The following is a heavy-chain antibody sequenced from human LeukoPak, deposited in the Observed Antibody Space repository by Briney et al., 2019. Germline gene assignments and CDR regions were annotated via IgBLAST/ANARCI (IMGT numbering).Heavy chain of an antibody. J-gene: IGHJ4*02. CDR2: IKQDGSEK. D-gene: IGHD2-15*01. Sequence: PGGSLRLSCAASGFTFSSYWMSWVRQAPGKGLEWVANIKQDGSEKYYVDSVKGRFTISRDNAKNSLYLQMNSLRAEDTAVYYWVREITGGYFDYWGQGNLVTVSS. V-gene: IGHV3-7*01. CDR1: GFTFSSYW. CDR3: VREITGGYFDY.